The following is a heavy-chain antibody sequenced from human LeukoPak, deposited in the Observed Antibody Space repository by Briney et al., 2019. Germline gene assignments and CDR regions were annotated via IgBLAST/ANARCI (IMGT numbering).Heavy chain of an antibody. D-gene: IGHD1-14*01. CDR2: ISYDGTNE. CDR1: GFTFSSYA. V-gene: IGHV3-30-3*01. J-gene: IGHJ6*02. Sequence: GGSLRLSCAASGFTFSSYAMHWVRQAPGKGLEWVAVISYDGTNEYYADSVKGRFTISRDNSKNTLNLQMNSLRAEDTAVYYCAREGPTTNGMDIWGQGTTVTVSS. CDR3: AREGPTTNGMDI.